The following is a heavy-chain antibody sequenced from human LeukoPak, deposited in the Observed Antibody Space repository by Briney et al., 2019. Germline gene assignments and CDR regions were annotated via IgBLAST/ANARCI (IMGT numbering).Heavy chain of an antibody. D-gene: IGHD1-26*01. Sequence: GESLKISCKGSGYNFNTYWIGWVRQMPGKGLDWMGIIYPGDSDTRYSPSFQGQVTISADKSSSTACLQWTSLQASDTAIYYCARHLSGGATLSNFDYWGQGTLVTVSS. V-gene: IGHV5-51*01. CDR1: GYNFNTYW. CDR3: ARHLSGGATLSNFDY. CDR2: IYPGDSDT. J-gene: IGHJ4*02.